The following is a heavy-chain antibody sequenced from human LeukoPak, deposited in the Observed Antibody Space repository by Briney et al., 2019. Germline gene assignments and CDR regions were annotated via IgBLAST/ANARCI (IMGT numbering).Heavy chain of an antibody. D-gene: IGHD5-18*01. Sequence: PSETLPTCAVYGGSFSGYYWRWIRPPPGKGLEWIGEINHSGSTNYNPSLKSRVTISVDTSKNQFSLKLSSVTAADTAVYYCARGVRRGYSAELDYWGQGTLVTVSS. CDR2: INHSGST. J-gene: IGHJ4*02. CDR1: GGSFSGYY. CDR3: ARGVRRGYSAELDY. V-gene: IGHV4-34*01.